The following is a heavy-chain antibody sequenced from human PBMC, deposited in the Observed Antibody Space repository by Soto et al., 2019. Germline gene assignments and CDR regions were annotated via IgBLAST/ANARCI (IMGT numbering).Heavy chain of an antibody. CDR3: ARMVRGSNTDYYHYMDV. D-gene: IGHD3-10*01. V-gene: IGHV1-18*01. CDR2: ISASNGDT. Sequence: QVQLVQSGAVMKKPGASVKVSCKASGYTFTSHGLSWVRQAPGQGLEWMGWISASNGDTNYAQKYQGRVTVTTYTSTSTGYMELTSLRSEDTAVYYCARMVRGSNTDYYHYMDVWGEGTTVTVSS. J-gene: IGHJ6*03. CDR1: GYTFTSHG.